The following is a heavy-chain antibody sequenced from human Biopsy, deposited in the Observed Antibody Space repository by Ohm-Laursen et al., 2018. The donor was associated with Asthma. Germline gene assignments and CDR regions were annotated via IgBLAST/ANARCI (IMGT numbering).Heavy chain of an antibody. CDR3: ARTYYDFLAGQVKDVFGV. V-gene: IGHV1-3*04. J-gene: IGHJ3*01. CDR1: GYNFISFA. CDR2: VNTGNGDT. D-gene: IGHD3-9*01. Sequence: SAKVSCKASGYNFISFAIHWVRQAPGQRLEWMGWVNTGNGDTKYSQKFQGRVTITRDTSASTAYMELRSLRSEDTATYYCARTYYDFLAGQVKDVFGVWGQGTMVTVSS.